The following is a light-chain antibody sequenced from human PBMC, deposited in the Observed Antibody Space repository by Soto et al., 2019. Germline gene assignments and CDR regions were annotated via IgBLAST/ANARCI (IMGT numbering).Light chain of an antibody. CDR2: AAS. CDR1: QDISSY. Sequence: AIRMTQSPSSFSASTGDRVTITCRASQDISSYLAWYQQKPGKAPKVLIYAASTLQSGAPSRFSGSGSGRDFTPTIISLQSEDFATYYCQQYRTDPPLTFGGGTEVEIK. J-gene: IGKJ4*01. CDR3: QQYRTDPPLT. V-gene: IGKV1-8*01.